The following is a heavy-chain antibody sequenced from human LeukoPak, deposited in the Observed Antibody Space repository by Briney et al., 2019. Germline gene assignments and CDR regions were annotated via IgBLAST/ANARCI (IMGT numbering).Heavy chain of an antibody. CDR2: IGYDRNSK. Sequence: GGSLRLSCAAYGFTFSSYGIHWVRQAPGKGLELVAFIGYDRNSKHYADSVKDRFTISGDNSKNTPYLQMNSLRTEDTAVYYCAKNRRASGGSAGAFDYWGQGTLVTVSS. CDR1: GFTFSSYG. D-gene: IGHD5-12*01. J-gene: IGHJ4*02. V-gene: IGHV3-30*02. CDR3: AKNRRASGGSAGAFDY.